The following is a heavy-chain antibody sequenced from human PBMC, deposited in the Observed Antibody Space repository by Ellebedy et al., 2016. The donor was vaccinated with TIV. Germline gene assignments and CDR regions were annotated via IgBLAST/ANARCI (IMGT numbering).Heavy chain of an antibody. J-gene: IGHJ3*02. CDR3: ARDSSPSYGSGRYYDAFDI. D-gene: IGHD6-19*01. CDR1: GLTFSRDW. Sequence: GESLKISXAASGLTFSRDWMIWVRQAPGKGLEWVANIKPDGSEMHYVDSVMGRFTISRDDAKNSVYLQMSSLRVEDTAVYYCARDSSPSYGSGRYYDAFDIWGRGTLVIVSP. CDR2: IKPDGSEM. V-gene: IGHV3-7*01.